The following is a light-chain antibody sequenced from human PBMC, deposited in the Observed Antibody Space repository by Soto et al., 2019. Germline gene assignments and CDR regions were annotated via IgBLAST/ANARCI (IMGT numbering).Light chain of an antibody. CDR3: QQVNNFTRT. Sequence: IQLTQSPSSLSASVGDRVTITCRASQGIRNYLAWYQQKPGRAPRLLIYGASTLQNVVPSRFSGSGSGTDFTLNISSLQPEDFATYYCQQVNNFTRTFGPGTKVDIK. V-gene: IGKV1-9*01. J-gene: IGKJ3*01. CDR2: GAS. CDR1: QGIRNY.